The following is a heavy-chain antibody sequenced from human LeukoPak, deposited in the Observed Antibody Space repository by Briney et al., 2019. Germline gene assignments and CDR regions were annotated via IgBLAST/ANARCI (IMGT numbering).Heavy chain of an antibody. CDR3: ARGRYCSSTSCYVPSPHFDY. J-gene: IGHJ4*02. Sequence: ASVKVSCKASGGTFSSYAISWVRQAPGQGLEWMGGFIPIFGTANYAQKFQGRVTITADESTSTAYMELSSLRSEDTAVYYCARGRYCSSTSCYVPSPHFDYWGQGTLVTVSS. D-gene: IGHD2-2*01. CDR1: GGTFSSYA. V-gene: IGHV1-69*01. CDR2: FIPIFGTA.